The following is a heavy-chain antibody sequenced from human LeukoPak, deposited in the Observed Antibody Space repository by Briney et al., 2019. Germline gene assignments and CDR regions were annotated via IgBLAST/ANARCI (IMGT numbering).Heavy chain of an antibody. CDR3: ARIDGSYYYFDY. CDR2: ISYSGTT. D-gene: IGHD1-26*01. CDR1: DDFIRRES. Sequence: SETLSLTCTVSDDFIRRESWTWIRQPPGKGLEYIGYISYSGTTDYKPPLESRVTISRGPSKNQFSLSLTSVTAADTAVYYCARIDGSYYYFDYWGQGTLVTVSS. J-gene: IGHJ4*02. V-gene: IGHV4-59*01.